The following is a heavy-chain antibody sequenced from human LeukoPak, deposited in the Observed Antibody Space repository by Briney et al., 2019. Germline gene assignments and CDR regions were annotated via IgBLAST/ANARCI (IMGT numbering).Heavy chain of an antibody. D-gene: IGHD4-17*01. CDR1: GGSISSYY. Sequence: SETLSLTCTVSGGSISSYYWSWIRQPPGKGLEWIGYIYYSGSTNYNPSLKSRVTISVDTSKNQFSLKLSSVTAADTAVYYCARGGDDYGVFPFDYWGQGTLVTVSS. V-gene: IGHV4-59*01. J-gene: IGHJ4*02. CDR2: IYYSGST. CDR3: ARGGDDYGVFPFDY.